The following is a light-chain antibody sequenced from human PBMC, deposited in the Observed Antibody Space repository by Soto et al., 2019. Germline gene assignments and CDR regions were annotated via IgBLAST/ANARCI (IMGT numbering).Light chain of an antibody. J-gene: IGKJ5*01. V-gene: IGKV3-20*01. CDR1: QSVSRS. CDR3: QQYGSSPRT. CDR2: DAS. Sequence: EIMLTHPPATLSLSPGDRATLSCRASQSVSRSLTWYQQKPGQAPRLLIYDASTRATGIPPRFSGSGSGTDFTLTISRLEPEDFAVYYCQQYGSSPRTFGQGTRLEIK.